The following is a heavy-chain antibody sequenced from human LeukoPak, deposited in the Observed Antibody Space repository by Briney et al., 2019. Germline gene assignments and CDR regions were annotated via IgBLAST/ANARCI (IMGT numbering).Heavy chain of an antibody. CDR2: IKQDGSEK. Sequence: GGSLRLSCAASGFTFGSYWMSWVRQAPGKGLEWVANIKQDGSEKYYVDSVKGRFTISRDNAKNSLYLQMNSLRAEDTAVYYCARDRPQTAYYDFWSGYYGSYYMDVWGKGTTVTVSS. V-gene: IGHV3-7*01. CDR3: ARDRPQTAYYDFWSGYYGSYYMDV. J-gene: IGHJ6*03. CDR1: GFTFGSYW. D-gene: IGHD3-3*01.